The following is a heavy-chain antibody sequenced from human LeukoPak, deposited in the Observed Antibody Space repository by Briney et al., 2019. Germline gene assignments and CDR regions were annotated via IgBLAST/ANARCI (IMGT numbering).Heavy chain of an antibody. J-gene: IGHJ4*02. D-gene: IGHD4-17*01. CDR1: GYTFTSYG. V-gene: IGHV1-18*01. Sequence: ASVKVSCKASGYTFTSYGISWVRQAPGQGLEWMGRISAYNGNTNYAQKLQGRVTMTTDTSTSTAYMELRSLRSDDTAVYYCARDLTTVTKFGYWGQGTLVTVSS. CDR2: ISAYNGNT. CDR3: ARDLTTVTKFGY.